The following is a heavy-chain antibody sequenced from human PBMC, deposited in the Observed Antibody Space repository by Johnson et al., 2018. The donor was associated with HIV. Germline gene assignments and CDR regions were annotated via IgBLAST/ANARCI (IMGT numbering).Heavy chain of an antibody. CDR3: AKVYSSSVPAPGI. CDR1: GFTFSSYG. D-gene: IGHD6-6*01. CDR2: ISYDGSNK. Sequence: QVQLVESGGGVVQPGRSLRLSCAASGFTFSSYGMHWVRQAPGKGLEWVAVISYDGSNKYYADSVTGRFTISRDNSKNTLSLQMNSLRAEDTAVYYCAKVYSSSVPAPGIWGQGTMVTVSS. V-gene: IGHV3-30*18. J-gene: IGHJ3*02.